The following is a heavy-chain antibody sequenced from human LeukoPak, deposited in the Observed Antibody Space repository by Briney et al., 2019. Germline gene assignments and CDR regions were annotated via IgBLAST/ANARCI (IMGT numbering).Heavy chain of an antibody. CDR3: ARDELGYGSGINWFDP. CDR2: IYTSWST. D-gene: IGHD3-10*01. V-gene: IGHV4-4*07. CDR1: GGFISSYY. Sequence: PSETLSLTCTVSGGFISSYYWSWIRQPAAKELEWIGRIYTSWSTNYKPSLKSRVTMSVDTSKNQFSLKLSTVTAADTAVYYCARDELGYGSGINWFDPWGQGTLVTVSS. J-gene: IGHJ5*02.